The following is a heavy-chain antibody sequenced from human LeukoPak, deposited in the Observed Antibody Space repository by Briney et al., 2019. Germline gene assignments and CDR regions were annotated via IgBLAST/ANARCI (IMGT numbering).Heavy chain of an antibody. CDR1: GVTFSSYA. CDR2: ISGSGGST. CDR3: AKDSSSWYDLSNFDY. Sequence: PGGSLRLSCAASGVTFSSYAMSWVRQAPGKGLEWVSAISGSGGSTYYADSVKGRFTISRDNSKNTLYLQMNSLRAEDTAVYYCAKDSSSWYDLSNFDYWGQGTLVTVSS. J-gene: IGHJ4*02. V-gene: IGHV3-23*01. D-gene: IGHD6-13*01.